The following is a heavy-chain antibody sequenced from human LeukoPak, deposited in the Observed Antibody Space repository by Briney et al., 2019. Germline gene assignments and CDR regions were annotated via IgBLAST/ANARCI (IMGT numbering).Heavy chain of an antibody. Sequence: PSQTLSLTCTVSGGSISSGGYYWGWIRQHPGKGLEWIGYIYYSGSTYYNPSLKSRVTISVDTSKNQFSLKLSSVTAADTAVYYCAILAAAGRRANWFDPWGQGTLVTVSS. D-gene: IGHD6-13*01. CDR3: AILAAAGRRANWFDP. CDR1: GGSISSGGYY. V-gene: IGHV4-31*03. CDR2: IYYSGST. J-gene: IGHJ5*02.